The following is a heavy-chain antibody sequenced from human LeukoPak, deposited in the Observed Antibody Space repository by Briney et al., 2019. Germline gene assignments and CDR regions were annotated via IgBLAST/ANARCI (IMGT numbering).Heavy chain of an antibody. CDR3: GRDFSAVVDY. V-gene: IGHV3-30*04. Sequence: PGRPLRLSCAASGFTFSSYAMHWVRQAPGKGLEWVAVISYDGSNKYYADSVKGRFTISRDNSKNTLYLQMNSLRAEDTAVYYWGRDFSAVVDYWGQGTLVTGSS. CDR2: ISYDGSNK. D-gene: IGHD2-2*01. CDR1: GFTFSSYA. J-gene: IGHJ4*02.